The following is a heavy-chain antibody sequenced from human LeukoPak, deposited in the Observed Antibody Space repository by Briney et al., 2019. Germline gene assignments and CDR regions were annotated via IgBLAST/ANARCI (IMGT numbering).Heavy chain of an antibody. CDR1: GGSISTSY. CDR3: ARGPQYCSDGSRYSYAFDI. Sequence: SETLSLTCTVSGGSISTSYWSWIRQPPGKGLEWIGYIYYSGSTNYNPSLKSRVTISVDTSKNQFSLKLSSVTAADTAVYYCARGPQYCSDGSRYSYAFDIWGQGTMVTVSS. CDR2: IYYSGST. D-gene: IGHD2-15*01. J-gene: IGHJ3*02. V-gene: IGHV4-59*01.